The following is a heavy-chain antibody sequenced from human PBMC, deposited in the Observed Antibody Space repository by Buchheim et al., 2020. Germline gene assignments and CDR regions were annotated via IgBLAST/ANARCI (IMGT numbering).Heavy chain of an antibody. CDR3: AREHDDGSGQKYVGSSGFDI. D-gene: IGHD3-22*01. V-gene: IGHV1-69*06. Sequence: QVQLVQSGAEVKKPGSSVKVSCEVSGGSFDNSAVNWVRLAPGQGFEWMGGIIPLFGAAVYKETFQGRLSITADRSANTVYMELSSLGFEDTAIYYCAREHDDGSGQKYVGSSGFDIWGQGT. CDR2: IIPLFGAA. CDR1: GGSFDNSA. J-gene: IGHJ3*02.